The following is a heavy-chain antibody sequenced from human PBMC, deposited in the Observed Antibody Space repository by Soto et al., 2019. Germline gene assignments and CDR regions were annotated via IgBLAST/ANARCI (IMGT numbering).Heavy chain of an antibody. J-gene: IGHJ4*02. CDR1: LYTFTGYY. CDR2: INPKSGDT. CDR3: ARDERAYYSDTTGYYYGLYFDF. V-gene: IGHV1-2*04. Sequence: ASVKVSCKASLYTFTGYYMHWVRQAPGQGLEWLGWINPKSGDTNYAPKFRGWVTMTRDTSITTAYMELSRLRSDDTAVYYCARDERAYYSDTTGYYYGLYFDFWGQGTLVTVSS. D-gene: IGHD3-22*01.